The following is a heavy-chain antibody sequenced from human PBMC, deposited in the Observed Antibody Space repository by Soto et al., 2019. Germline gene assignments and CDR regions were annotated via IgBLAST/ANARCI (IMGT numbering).Heavy chain of an antibody. Sequence: GGSLRLSCAASGFTFSNYGMHWVRQAPGKGLEWVAVISYDGSNKYYADSVKGRFTISRDNSKNTLYLQMNSLRAEDTAVYYCAISSSGWYPLDYWGQGT. CDR2: ISYDGSNK. J-gene: IGHJ4*02. CDR1: GFTFSNYG. V-gene: IGHV3-30*03. CDR3: AISSSGWYPLDY. D-gene: IGHD6-19*01.